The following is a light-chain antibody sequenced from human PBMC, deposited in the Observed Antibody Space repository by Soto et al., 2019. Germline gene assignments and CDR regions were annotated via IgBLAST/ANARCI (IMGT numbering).Light chain of an antibody. CDR3: QQYDNLPIT. CDR1: QSISTY. V-gene: IGKV1-33*01. CDR2: AAS. J-gene: IGKJ4*01. Sequence: IQMTDSPSSLSASVVGGVTITCLAGQSISTYLNWYQQKSGKAPKLLISAASSLESGVPLRFSGSGSGTDFTLTINSMQTEDIATYYCQQYDNLPITFGGGTTVDIK.